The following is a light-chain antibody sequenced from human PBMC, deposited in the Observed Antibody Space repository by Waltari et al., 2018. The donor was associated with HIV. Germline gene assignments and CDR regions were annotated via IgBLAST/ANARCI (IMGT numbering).Light chain of an antibody. V-gene: IGLV2-14*01. Sequence: QSALTQPASVSRSPGPSIPLSSTRPSRDVGGYTNFSWYQQHPGKAPYLMIYEVSNRPSGFSNRFSGSKSGNTASLTISGLQAEDEADYYCSSYTSSSTRVVFGGGTKLTVL. J-gene: IGLJ2*01. CDR3: SSYTSSSTRVV. CDR1: SRDVGGYTN. CDR2: EVS.